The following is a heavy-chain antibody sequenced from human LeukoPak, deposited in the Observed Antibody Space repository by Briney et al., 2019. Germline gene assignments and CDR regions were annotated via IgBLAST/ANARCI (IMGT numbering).Heavy chain of an antibody. Sequence: GASVTVSCKASGGTFSSYAISWVRQAPGQGLEWMGGIIPIFGTANYAQKFQGRVTITADESTSTAYMELSSLRSEDTAVYYCAREALELLWFGNTDYYYYGMDVWGQGTTVTVSS. V-gene: IGHV1-69*01. D-gene: IGHD3-10*01. CDR1: GGTFSSYA. CDR2: IIPIFGTA. CDR3: AREALELLWFGNTDYYYYGMDV. J-gene: IGHJ6*02.